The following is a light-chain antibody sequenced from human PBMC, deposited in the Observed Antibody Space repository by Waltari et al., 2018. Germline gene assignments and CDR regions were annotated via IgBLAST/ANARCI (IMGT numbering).Light chain of an antibody. CDR1: SRDVGGYDL. CDR2: DVS. V-gene: IGLV2-14*03. Sequence: QSALTQPASVSGSPGQSITIPCTGTSRDVGGYDLFSWYQHHRDKVPKLLIFDVSHRPSGASDRFSGSKSGNTASLTIAGLQAGDEADYYCSSKTSSSTVLFGGGTKLTVL. CDR3: SSKTSSSTVL. J-gene: IGLJ2*01.